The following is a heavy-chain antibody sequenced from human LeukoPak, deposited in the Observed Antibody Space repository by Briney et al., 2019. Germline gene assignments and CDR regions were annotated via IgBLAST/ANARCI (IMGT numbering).Heavy chain of an antibody. D-gene: IGHD3-3*01. CDR2: IHYSGST. V-gene: IGHV4-39*01. CDR1: GGSISSSSYY. J-gene: IGHJ5*02. Sequence: PSETLSLTCTVSGGSISSSSYYWGWIRQPPGKGLEWIGSIHYSGSTYYNPSLKSRVTISVDTSKNQFSLKLSSVTAADTAVYYCARSYYDFWSGYYRPNWFDPWGQGTLVTVSS. CDR3: ARSYYDFWSGYYRPNWFDP.